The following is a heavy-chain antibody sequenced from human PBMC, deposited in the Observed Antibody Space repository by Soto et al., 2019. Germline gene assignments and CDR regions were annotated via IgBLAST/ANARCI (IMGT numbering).Heavy chain of an antibody. J-gene: IGHJ4*02. V-gene: IGHV4-59*01. D-gene: IGHD1-26*01. CDR3: ARGVGSSPPRY. CDR2: IYASGSP. CDR1: GGSISVYY. Sequence: PSETLSLTCTISGGSISVYYWSWVRQPPGHELEWIGYIYASGSPYYNPSLRSRVTISADTSKNQISLKLTSPTAADTVVYYCARGVGSSPPRYWGRGTLVTVSS.